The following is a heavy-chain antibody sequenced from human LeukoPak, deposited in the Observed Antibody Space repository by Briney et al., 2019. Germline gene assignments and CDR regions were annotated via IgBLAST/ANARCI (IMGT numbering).Heavy chain of an antibody. V-gene: IGHV3-30*03. CDR2: ISYDGSNK. D-gene: IGHD2-21*02. CDR1: GFTFSSYG. Sequence: GGSLRLSCAASGFTFSSYGMHWVRQAPGKGLEWVAVISYDGSNKYYADSVKGRFTISRDNSKNTLYLQMNSLRAEDTAVYYCARNKYANVVVTAPYFDYWGQGTLVTVSS. J-gene: IGHJ4*02. CDR3: ARNKYANVVVTAPYFDY.